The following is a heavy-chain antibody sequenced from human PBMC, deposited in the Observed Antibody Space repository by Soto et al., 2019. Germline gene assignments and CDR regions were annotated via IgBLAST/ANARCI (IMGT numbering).Heavy chain of an antibody. CDR1: GGSISSGDYH. Sequence: SETLSLTCTVAGGSISSGDYHWTWIRQFPGKGLEWIGAIYYSASTYYNPSLVSRLTISVDTSKNKFSLKLTSVTAADTAVYYCARESRTPSGGMDVWGQGTTVTVSS. V-gene: IGHV4-30-4*01. CDR2: IYYSAST. CDR3: ARESRTPSGGMDV. J-gene: IGHJ6*02.